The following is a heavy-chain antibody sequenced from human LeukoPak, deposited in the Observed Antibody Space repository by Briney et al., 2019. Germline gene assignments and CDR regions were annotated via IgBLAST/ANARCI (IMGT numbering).Heavy chain of an antibody. CDR2: IIPIFGTA. CDR1: GGTFSSYA. D-gene: IGHD4-17*01. V-gene: IGHV1-69*01. CDR3: ASHMSVTYNFDY. J-gene: IGHJ4*02. Sequence: ASVKVSCKASGGTFSSYAISWVRQAPGQGLEWMGGIIPIFGTANYAQKFQGRVTITADESTSTAYMELSSLRFEDTAVYYCASHMSVTYNFDYWGQGTLVTVSS.